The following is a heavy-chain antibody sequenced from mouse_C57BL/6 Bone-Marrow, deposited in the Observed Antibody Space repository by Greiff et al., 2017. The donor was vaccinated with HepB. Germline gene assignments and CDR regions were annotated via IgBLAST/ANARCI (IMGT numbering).Heavy chain of an antibody. Sequence: EVQLKESGAELVRPGASVKLSCTASGFNIKDDYMHWVKQRPEQGLEWIGWIDPENGDTEYASKFQGKATITADTSSNTAYLQLSSLTSEDTAVYYCTTDYYGSSYGYWGQGTTLTVSS. CDR2: IDPENGDT. CDR3: TTDYYGSSYGY. CDR1: GFNIKDDY. J-gene: IGHJ2*01. V-gene: IGHV14-4*01. D-gene: IGHD1-1*01.